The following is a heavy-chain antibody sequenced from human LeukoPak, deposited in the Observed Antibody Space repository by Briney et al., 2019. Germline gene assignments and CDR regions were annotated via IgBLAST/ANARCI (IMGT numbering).Heavy chain of an antibody. CDR1: GFTFSSYA. J-gene: IGHJ4*02. D-gene: IGHD2-21*01. CDR3: ARDLLDCGGPKCSDY. CDR2: ISYDGSNK. V-gene: IGHV3-30*15. Sequence: GGSLGLSCAASGFTFSSYAMHWVRQAPGKGLEWVAVISYDGSNKYYADSVKGRFTISRDNSKNTVHLQMSSLRTEDTAVYYCARDLLDCGGPKCSDYGGQGTLVTVSS.